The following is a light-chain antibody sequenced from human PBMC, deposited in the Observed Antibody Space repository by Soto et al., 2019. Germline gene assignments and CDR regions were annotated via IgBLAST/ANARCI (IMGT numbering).Light chain of an antibody. V-gene: IGLV2-14*01. J-gene: IGLJ1*01. CDR2: DVS. CDR3: SSYTSSSTFPCV. Sequence: QSALTQPASVSGSPGQSITISCTGTSSDVGGYNYVSWYQQHPGKAHKVLIYDVSDRPSGVSNRFSGSKSGNTASLTISGLQAEDEADYYCSSYTSSSTFPCVFGTGTKLTVL. CDR1: SSDVGGYNY.